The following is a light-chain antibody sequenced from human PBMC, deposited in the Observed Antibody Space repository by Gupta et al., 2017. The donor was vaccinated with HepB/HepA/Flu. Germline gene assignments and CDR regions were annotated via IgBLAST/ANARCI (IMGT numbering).Light chain of an antibody. CDR1: EGIGDW. V-gene: IGKV1-5*03. CDR2: RAA. CDR3: QQYNAYPWT. J-gene: IGKJ1*01. Sequence: ASEGIGDWVAWYQQKPGNAPKLLIYRAASLETGVPSRFSGSRSGTEFTLTISSLQSDDFAVYYCQQYNAYPWTFGLGTKVDFK.